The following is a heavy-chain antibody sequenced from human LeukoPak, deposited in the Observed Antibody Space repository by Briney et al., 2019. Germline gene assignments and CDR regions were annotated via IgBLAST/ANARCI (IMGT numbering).Heavy chain of an antibody. Sequence: GASVKVSCKASGYTFTSYYMHWVRQAPGQGLEWMGIINPSGGSTSYAQKFQGRVTMTRDTSTSTVYMELSSLRSEDTAVYYCARDYPVPAVDPDYYYYGMDVWGKGTTVTVSS. CDR2: INPSGGST. CDR1: GYTFTSYY. D-gene: IGHD2-2*01. CDR3: ARDYPVPAVDPDYYYYGMDV. J-gene: IGHJ6*04. V-gene: IGHV1-46*01.